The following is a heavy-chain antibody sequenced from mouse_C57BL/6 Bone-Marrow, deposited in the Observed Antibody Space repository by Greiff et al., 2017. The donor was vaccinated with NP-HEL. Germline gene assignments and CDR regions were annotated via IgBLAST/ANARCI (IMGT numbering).Heavy chain of an antibody. CDR1: GFTFSNYW. D-gene: IGHD2-5*01. V-gene: IGHV6-3*01. CDR2: IRLKSDNYAT. J-gene: IGHJ4*01. Sequence: EVQGVESGGGLVQPGGSMKLSCVASGFTFSNYWMNWVRQSPEKGLEWVAQIRLKSDNYATHYAESVKGRFTISRDDSKSSVYLQMNNLRAEDTGIYYCTGPYYSNYVPLAMDYWGQGTSVTVSS. CDR3: TGPYYSNYVPLAMDY.